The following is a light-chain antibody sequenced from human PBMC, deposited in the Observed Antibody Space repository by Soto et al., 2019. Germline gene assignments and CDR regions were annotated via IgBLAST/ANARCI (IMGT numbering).Light chain of an antibody. J-gene: IGKJ1*01. CDR3: MQALQAWT. Sequence: DIVMTQSPLSLPVTPGEPASISCRSSQSLLHSNGYNYLYWYLQKPAQSPQLLIYLGSNRSSGVPDRFSGSGSGTDFTLKISRVEAEDVGVYYCMQALQAWTFGQGTKVDIK. V-gene: IGKV2-28*01. CDR1: QSLLHSNGYNY. CDR2: LGS.